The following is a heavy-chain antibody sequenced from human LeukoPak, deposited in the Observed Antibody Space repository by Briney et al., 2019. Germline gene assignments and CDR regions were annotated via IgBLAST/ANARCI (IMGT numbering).Heavy chain of an antibody. CDR2: IKQDGSEK. V-gene: IGHV3-7*01. D-gene: IGHD6-19*01. CDR3: ARGYSSGWSYYYYYMDV. CDR1: GFTFSSYW. J-gene: IGHJ6*03. Sequence: PGGSLRLSCAASGFTFSSYWMSWVRQAPGKGLEWVANIKQDGSEKYYVDSVKGRFTISRDNAKNSLYLQMNSLRAEDTAVYYCARGYSSGWSYYYYYMDVWGKGTTVTISS.